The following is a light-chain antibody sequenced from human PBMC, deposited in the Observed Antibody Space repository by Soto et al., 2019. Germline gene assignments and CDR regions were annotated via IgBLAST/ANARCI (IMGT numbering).Light chain of an antibody. CDR1: QSVRSY. CDR2: DTF. CDR3: QQRFNWPPIT. J-gene: IGKJ5*01. V-gene: IGKV3-11*01. Sequence: EIVLTQSPATLSLSPGERATLSCRASQSVRSYLAWYQQKPGQAPRLLIYDTFNRATGIPARFSGSGSETDFTLTISSLEPEDFAVYYCQQRFNWPPITFGQGTRLEIK.